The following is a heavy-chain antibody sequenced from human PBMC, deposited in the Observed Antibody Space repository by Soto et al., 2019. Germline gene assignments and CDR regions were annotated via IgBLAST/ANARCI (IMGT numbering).Heavy chain of an antibody. J-gene: IGHJ4*02. D-gene: IGHD6-19*01. CDR3: TRDMTGGSGWYGCDY. CDR2: IRSKGYGGTT. CDR1: GFTFGDYS. Sequence: EVQLVESGGGLVKPGRSLRLSCTASGFTFGDYSMNWFRQAPGKGLEWVGFIRSKGYGGTTEYAASVKGRFTISRDDSKSIAYLQMNSLKTEDTAMYYCTRDMTGGSGWYGCDYWGQGTLVTVSS. V-gene: IGHV3-49*05.